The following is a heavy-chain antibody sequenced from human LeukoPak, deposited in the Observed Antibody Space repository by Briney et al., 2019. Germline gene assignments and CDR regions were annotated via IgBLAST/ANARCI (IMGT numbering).Heavy chain of an antibody. CDR2: INPNSGGT. CDR1: GYTFTGYY. CDR3: AREKYSAARHWYFDL. J-gene: IGHJ2*01. D-gene: IGHD6-6*01. Sequence: GASVKVSCKASGYTFTGYYMHWVRQDPGQGLEWMGWINPNSGGTNYAQKFQGRVTMTRDTSISTAYMELSRLRSDDTAVYYCAREKYSAARHWYFDLWGRGTLVTVSS. V-gene: IGHV1-2*02.